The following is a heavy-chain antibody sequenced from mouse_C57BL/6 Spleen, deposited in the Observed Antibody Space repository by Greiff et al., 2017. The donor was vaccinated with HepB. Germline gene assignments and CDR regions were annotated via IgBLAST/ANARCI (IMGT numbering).Heavy chain of an antibody. V-gene: IGHV5-4*03. CDR3: ARLGQGY. D-gene: IGHD3-3*01. CDR2: ISDGGSYT. J-gene: IGHJ2*01. CDR1: GFTFSSYA. Sequence: DVKLVESGGGLVKPGGSLKLSCAASGFTFSSYAMSWVRQTPEKRLEWVATISDGGSYTYYPDNVKGRFTISRDNAKNNLYLQMSHLKSEDTAMYYCARLGQGYWGQGTTLTVSS.